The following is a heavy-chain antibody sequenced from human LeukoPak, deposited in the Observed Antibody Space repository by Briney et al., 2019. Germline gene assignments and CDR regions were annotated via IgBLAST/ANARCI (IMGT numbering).Heavy chain of an antibody. D-gene: IGHD4-17*01. CDR1: GFTFSSYS. V-gene: IGHV3-21*01. Sequence: GGTLRLSCAASGFTFSSYSMNWVRQAPGKGREWVSSISSSSSYIYYADSVKGRFTISRDNAKNSLYVQMNSLRAEDTAVYYCPTSLRGYYFDYWGQGTLVTVSS. CDR3: PTSLRGYYFDY. J-gene: IGHJ4*02. CDR2: ISSSSSYI.